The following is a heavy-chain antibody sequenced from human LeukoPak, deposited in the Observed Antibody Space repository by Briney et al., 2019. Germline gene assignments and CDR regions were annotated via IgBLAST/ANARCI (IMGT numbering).Heavy chain of an antibody. CDR1: GFTFGDYA. Sequence: GRSLRLSCTASGFTFGDYAMSWVRQAPGKGREGVGFIRSKAYGGTTEYAASVKGRFTISSDDSKSIAYLQMNSLKPEDTAVYYCTKYSSSHGMDVWGKGTTVTVSS. J-gene: IGHJ6*04. V-gene: IGHV3-49*04. CDR2: IRSKAYGGTT. D-gene: IGHD6-13*01. CDR3: TKYSSSHGMDV.